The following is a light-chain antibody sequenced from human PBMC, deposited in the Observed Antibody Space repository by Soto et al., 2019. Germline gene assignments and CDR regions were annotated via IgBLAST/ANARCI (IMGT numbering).Light chain of an antibody. V-gene: IGKV3-20*01. J-gene: IGKJ1*01. CDR2: GAS. Sequence: EIVLTQSPGTLFLSPGERATLSCRASQSVTYSFLAWYQQKPGQAPRLLIYGASSRATGIPDRFSGSGSGTDFTLTISRLEPEDFAVYYCHQYGTSTWTFGQGTKVEIK. CDR1: QSVTYSF. CDR3: HQYGTSTWT.